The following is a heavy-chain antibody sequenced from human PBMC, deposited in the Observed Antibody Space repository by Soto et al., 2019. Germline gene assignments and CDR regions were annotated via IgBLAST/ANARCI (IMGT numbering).Heavy chain of an antibody. Sequence: ASVKVSCKASGGTFSSYAISWVRQAPGQGLEWMGGIIPILGIANYAQKFQGRVTITADKSTSTAYMELSSLRSEDTAVYYCARGRMYYYDSSGYYSDAFDIWGQGTMVTVSS. D-gene: IGHD3-22*01. CDR1: GGTFSSYA. CDR3: ARGRMYYYDSSGYYSDAFDI. J-gene: IGHJ3*02. CDR2: IIPILGIA. V-gene: IGHV1-69*10.